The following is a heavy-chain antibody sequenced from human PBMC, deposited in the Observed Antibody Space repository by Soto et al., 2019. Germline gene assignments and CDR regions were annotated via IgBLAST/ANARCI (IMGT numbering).Heavy chain of an antibody. CDR3: ATRITVFGLLIPPFDP. V-gene: IGHV4-34*01. J-gene: IGHJ5*02. CDR2: INHSGST. Sequence: PSETLCLTCAVYGGSFSGYYWSWIRQPPGKGLEWIGEINHSGSTNYNPSLKSRVTMSVDTSKNQFSLRLSSVTAADTAIYYCATRITVFGLLIPPFDPWGQGTQVTVSS. CDR1: GGSFSGYY. D-gene: IGHD3-3*01.